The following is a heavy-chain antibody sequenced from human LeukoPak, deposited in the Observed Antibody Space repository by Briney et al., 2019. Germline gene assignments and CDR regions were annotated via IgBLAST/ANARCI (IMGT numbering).Heavy chain of an antibody. CDR2: INWNGGST. Sequence: RPGGSLRLSCAASGFSLDDYDMSWVRQAPGKGLEWVSGINWNGGSTGYADSVKGRFTISRDNAKNSLYLQMSSLRAENTALYYRAREEGGYFDYWGQGTLVTVSS. CDR3: AREEGGYFDY. CDR1: GFSLDDYD. J-gene: IGHJ4*02. D-gene: IGHD3-16*01. V-gene: IGHV3-20*04.